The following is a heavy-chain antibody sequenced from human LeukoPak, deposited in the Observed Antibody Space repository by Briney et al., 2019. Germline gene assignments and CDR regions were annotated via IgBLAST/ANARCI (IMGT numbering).Heavy chain of an antibody. CDR3: ARDQIYYYGSGSYYNAGLAYYYYGMDV. J-gene: IGHJ6*02. Sequence: SVTVSCKASGGTFSSYAISWVRQAPGQGLEWMGRIIPILGIATYAQKFQGRVTITADKSTSTAYMEMRSLRSDDTAVYYCARDQIYYYGSGSYYNAGLAYYYYGMDVWGQGTTVTVSS. D-gene: IGHD3-10*01. V-gene: IGHV1-69*04. CDR2: IIPILGIA. CDR1: GGTFSSYA.